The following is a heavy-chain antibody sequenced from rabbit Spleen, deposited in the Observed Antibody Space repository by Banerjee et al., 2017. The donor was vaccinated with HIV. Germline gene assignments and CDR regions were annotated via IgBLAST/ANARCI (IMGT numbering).Heavy chain of an antibody. CDR1: GFDFSRYY. J-gene: IGHJ3*01. Sequence: QLVESGGGLVQPGGSLKLSCKASGFDFSRYYMCWGHQAPGKGLEWIGIIYAARGTTDYASWVNGRFTISSDNAQSTVDLKMTSLTAADTATYFCARAIVPWLGLTRLDLWGQGTLVTVS. CDR2: IYAARGTT. CDR3: ARAIVPWLGLTRLDL. D-gene: IGHD4-1*01. V-gene: IGHV1S7*01.